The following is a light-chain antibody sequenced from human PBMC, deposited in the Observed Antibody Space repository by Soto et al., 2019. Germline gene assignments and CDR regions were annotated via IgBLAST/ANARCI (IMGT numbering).Light chain of an antibody. CDR3: QRYDGY. V-gene: IGKV1-5*01. J-gene: IGKJ2*01. Sequence: DTQMTQSPSTLSASVGDTVTITCRARQNINNWLAWYQQKPEKVPKLLIYGASTLEDGVPSRFSGSRSGTEFTLTINRLQHDDFATYYCQRYDGYFGQGTKLEIK. CDR1: QNINNW. CDR2: GAS.